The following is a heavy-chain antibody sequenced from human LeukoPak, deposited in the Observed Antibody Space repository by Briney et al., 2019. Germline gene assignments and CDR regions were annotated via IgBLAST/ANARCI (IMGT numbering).Heavy chain of an antibody. CDR2: ISTSGSTI. Sequence: GGSLRLSCAASGFTFSDYYLSWIRQAPGKGLEWVSYISTSGSTIYYADSVKGRFTISRDNAKKSLYLQMNSLRAEDTAVYYCARSDRFRTYYDFWSGYYFDYWGQGTLVTVSS. CDR1: GFTFSDYY. CDR3: ARSDRFRTYYDFWSGYYFDY. J-gene: IGHJ4*02. V-gene: IGHV3-11*04. D-gene: IGHD3-3*01.